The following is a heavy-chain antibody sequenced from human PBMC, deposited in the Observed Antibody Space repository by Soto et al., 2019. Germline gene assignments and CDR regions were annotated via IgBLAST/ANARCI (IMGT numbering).Heavy chain of an antibody. CDR2: IYYSGST. CDR3: ARYAVDSSGFTDY. CDR1: GGSISSSSYY. J-gene: IGHJ4*01. D-gene: IGHD6-19*01. Sequence: SETLSLTCTVSGGSISSSSYYWGWIRQPPGKGLEWIGSIYYSGSTYYNPSLKSRVTISVDTSKNQFSLKLSSVTAADTAVYYCARYAVDSSGFTDYWGQGTPVTVSS. V-gene: IGHV4-39*01.